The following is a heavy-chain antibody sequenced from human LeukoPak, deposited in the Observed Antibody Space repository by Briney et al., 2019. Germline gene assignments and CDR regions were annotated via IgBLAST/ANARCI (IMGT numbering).Heavy chain of an antibody. Sequence: SETLSLTCAVYGGSFSGYYWSWIRQPPGKGLEWIGEINHSGSTNYNPSLKSRVTISVDTSMNQFSLKLSSVTAADTAVYYCARGGAYYDFWSGYRSWFDPWGQGTLVTVSS. CDR3: ARGGAYYDFWSGYRSWFDP. J-gene: IGHJ5*02. V-gene: IGHV4-34*01. D-gene: IGHD3-3*01. CDR1: GGSFSGYY. CDR2: INHSGST.